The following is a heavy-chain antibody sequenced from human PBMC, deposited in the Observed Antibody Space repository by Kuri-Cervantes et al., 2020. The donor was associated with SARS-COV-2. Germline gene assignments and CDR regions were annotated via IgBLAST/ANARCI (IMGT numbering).Heavy chain of an antibody. CDR1: GFMFDDHA. CDR2: ISGSGGST. CDR3: AKDPVAGTWGDNFDY. V-gene: IGHV3-23*01. D-gene: IGHD6-19*01. Sequence: GESLKISCVGSGFMFDDHAMSWVRQVPGKGLEWVSAISGSGGSTYYADSVKGRFTISRDNSKNTLYLQMNSLRAEDTAVYYCAKDPVAGTWGDNFDYWGQGTLVTVSS. J-gene: IGHJ4*02.